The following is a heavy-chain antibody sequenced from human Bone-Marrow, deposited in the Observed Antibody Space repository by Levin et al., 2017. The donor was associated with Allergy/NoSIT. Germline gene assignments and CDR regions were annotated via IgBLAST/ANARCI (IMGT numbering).Heavy chain of an antibody. CDR3: ARVFVRDCSGGSCYGVEYFQH. V-gene: IGHV3-7*01. D-gene: IGHD2-15*01. Sequence: PAGGSLRLSCAASGFTFSSYWMSWVRQAPGKGLEWVANIKQDGSEKYYVDSVKGRFTISRDNAKNSLYLQMNSLRAEDTAVYYCARVFVRDCSGGSCYGVEYFQHWGQGTLVTVSS. CDR2: IKQDGSEK. J-gene: IGHJ1*01. CDR1: GFTFSSYW.